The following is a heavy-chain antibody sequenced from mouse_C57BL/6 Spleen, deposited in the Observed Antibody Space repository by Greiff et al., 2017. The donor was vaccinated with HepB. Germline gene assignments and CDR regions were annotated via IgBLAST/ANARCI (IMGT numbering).Heavy chain of an antibody. CDR2: IDPSDSYT. V-gene: IGHV1-69*01. CDR3: ARSPYGSSPYYFDY. D-gene: IGHD1-1*01. Sequence: QVQLKESGAELVMPGASVKLSCKASGYTFTSYWMHWVKQRPGQGLEWIGEIDPSDSYTNYNQKFKGKSTLTVDKSSSTAYMQLSSLTSEDSAVYYCARSPYGSSPYYFDYWGQGTTLTVSS. J-gene: IGHJ2*01. CDR1: GYTFTSYW.